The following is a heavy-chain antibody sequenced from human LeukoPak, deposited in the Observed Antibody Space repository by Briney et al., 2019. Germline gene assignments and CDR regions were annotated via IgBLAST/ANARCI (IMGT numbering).Heavy chain of an antibody. CDR1: GYRFTSYW. D-gene: IGHD6-19*01. V-gene: IGHV5-10-1*01. Sequence: GESLKISCKGSGYRFTSYWISWVRQMPGKGLEWMGRIDPSDSYTNYSPSFQGHVTISADKSISTAYLQWSSLKASDTAMYYCARGFPVAGLQVSFDYWGQGTLVTVSS. J-gene: IGHJ4*02. CDR3: ARGFPVAGLQVSFDY. CDR2: IDPSDSYT.